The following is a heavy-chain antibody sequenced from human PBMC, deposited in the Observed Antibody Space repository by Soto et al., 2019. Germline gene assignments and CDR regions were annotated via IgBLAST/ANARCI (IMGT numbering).Heavy chain of an antibody. CDR2: INPNSGNT. J-gene: IGHJ4*02. CDR1: GYTFTTYD. V-gene: IGHV1-8*01. D-gene: IGHD6-19*01. CDR3: ARPGIAVAGTGGFDY. Sequence: QVRLVQSGAEVKKPGASVKVSCKASGYTFTTYDINWVRQATGQGLEWMGWINPNSGNTDYAQKFQGRVTMTRDTSTNAAYMELSNLRSEDTAVYYCARPGIAVAGTGGFDYWGQGTLVTVSS.